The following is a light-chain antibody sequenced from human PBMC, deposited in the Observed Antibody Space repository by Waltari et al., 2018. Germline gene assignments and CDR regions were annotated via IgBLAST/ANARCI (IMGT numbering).Light chain of an antibody. CDR3: QQYYSDPLT. V-gene: IGKV1-8*01. CDR1: QGIRSY. J-gene: IGKJ4*01. Sequence: AIRITQSPSSLSASPGDRVTITCRASQGIRSYFACYQQKPVKAPHLLIYAASSLQSGVPSRFSGSGSWTDFTLTFSCLQSEDLATYYCQQYYSDPLTFGGGTKVEIK. CDR2: AAS.